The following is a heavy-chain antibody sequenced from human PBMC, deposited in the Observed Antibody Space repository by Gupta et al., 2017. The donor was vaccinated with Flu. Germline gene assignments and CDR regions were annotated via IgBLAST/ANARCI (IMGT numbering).Heavy chain of an antibody. J-gene: IGHJ4*02. CDR2: ISGITGST. CDR1: GFTFGSAG. V-gene: IGHV3-23*01. Sequence: EVQLLESGGGVVQLGGSLRLSCAASGFTFGSAGMSWVRQAPGKGLEWVAAISGITGSTQFADSVKGRFTISRDDSKNTLHLEMNSLRTEDTGVYFCARATGYSSAWYSSDTGYFFDYWGQGTLVTVSS. CDR3: ARATGYSSAWYSSDTGYFFDY. D-gene: IGHD6-13*01.